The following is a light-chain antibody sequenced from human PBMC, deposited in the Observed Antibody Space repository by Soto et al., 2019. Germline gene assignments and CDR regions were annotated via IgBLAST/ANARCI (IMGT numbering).Light chain of an antibody. CDR3: QQYNNWLTWT. CDR2: GAA. CDR1: QSVSSN. V-gene: IGKV3-15*01. Sequence: EIVLTQSPGTLSLSPGESATLSCRASQSVSSNLACYQQKPGQAPRLLIYGAATRATGIPARFSGSGSGTEFTLTISSLQSEDFAVYYCQQYNNWLTWTFGQGTKVDIK. J-gene: IGKJ1*01.